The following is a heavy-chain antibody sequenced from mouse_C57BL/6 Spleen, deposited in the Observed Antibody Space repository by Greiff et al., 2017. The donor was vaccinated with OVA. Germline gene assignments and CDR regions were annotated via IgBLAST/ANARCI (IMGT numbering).Heavy chain of an antibody. D-gene: IGHD2-10*02. Sequence: DVKLVESGGGLVKPGGSLKLSCAASGFTFSDYGMHWVRQAPEKGLEWVAYISSGSSTIYYADTVKGRFTISRDNAKNTLFLQMTSLRSEETAMYYCARIVYGPYAMDYWGQGTSVTVSS. CDR2: ISSGSSTI. CDR1: GFTFSDYG. J-gene: IGHJ4*01. V-gene: IGHV5-17*01. CDR3: ARIVYGPYAMDY.